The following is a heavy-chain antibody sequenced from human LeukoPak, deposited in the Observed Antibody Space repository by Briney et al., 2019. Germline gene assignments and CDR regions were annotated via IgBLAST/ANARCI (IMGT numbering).Heavy chain of an antibody. CDR3: ARGQNYYYYGMDV. V-gene: IGHV4-59*01. CDR1: GGSISSYY. J-gene: IGHJ6*02. Sequence: SETLSLTCTVSGGSISSYYWSWIRQPPGEGLEWIGYIYYSGSTNYNPSLKSRVTISVDTSKNQFSLKLSSVTAADTAVYYCARGQNYYYYGMDVWGQGTTVTVSS. CDR2: IYYSGST.